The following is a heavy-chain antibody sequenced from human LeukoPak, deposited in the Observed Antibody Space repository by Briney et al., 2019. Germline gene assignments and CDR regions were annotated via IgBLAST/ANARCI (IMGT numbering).Heavy chain of an antibody. V-gene: IGHV5-51*01. Sequence: GESLMISCKGAGDSFTSYWIGWVRQLAGKRVVGLGMIYHGDSDTRYSPSFQRQVTISADKSISTAYLQWSSLKASGTAMYYCARRMITFGGVNDAFDIWGQGTMVTVSS. CDR1: GDSFTSYW. J-gene: IGHJ3*02. D-gene: IGHD3-16*01. CDR2: IYHGDSDT. CDR3: ARRMITFGGVNDAFDI.